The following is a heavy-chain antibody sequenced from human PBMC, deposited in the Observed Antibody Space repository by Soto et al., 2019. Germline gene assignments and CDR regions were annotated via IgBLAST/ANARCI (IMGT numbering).Heavy chain of an antibody. D-gene: IGHD2-8*02. J-gene: IGHJ4*02. CDR3: ARAVLGYFDY. V-gene: IGHV4-30-4*01. CDR2: IYYSGST. Sequence: SETLSLTCTVSGGSISSGDYYWSWIRQPPGKGLEWIGYIYYSGSTYYNPSLKSRVTISVDTSKNQFSLKLGSVTAADTAVYYCARAVLGYFDYWGLGTLVTVSS. CDR1: GGSISSGDYY.